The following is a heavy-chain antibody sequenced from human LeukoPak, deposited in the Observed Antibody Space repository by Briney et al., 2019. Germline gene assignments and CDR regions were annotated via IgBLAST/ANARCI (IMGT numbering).Heavy chain of an antibody. V-gene: IGHV1-69*04. CDR3: ARSPTDSSGYPNPLFDI. Sequence: SVKVSCKASGGTFSSYAISWVRQAPGQGLEWMGRIIPIFGIANYAQKFQGRVTITADKSTSTAYMELSSLRSEDTAVYYCARSPTDSSGYPNPLFDIWGQGTMVAVSS. CDR1: GGTFSSYA. D-gene: IGHD3-22*01. J-gene: IGHJ3*02. CDR2: IIPIFGIA.